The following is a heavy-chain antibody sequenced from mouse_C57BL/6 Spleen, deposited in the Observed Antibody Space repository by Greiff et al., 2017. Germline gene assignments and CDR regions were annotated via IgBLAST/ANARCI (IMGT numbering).Heavy chain of an antibody. D-gene: IGHD2-1*01. CDR2: ISSGSSAI. Sequence: DVMLVESGGGLVKPGGSLKLSCAASGFTFSDYGMHWVRQAPEKGLEWVAYISSGSSAIYYADTVKGRFTISRDNAKNTLFLQMTSLRSEDTAMYYCARPGYGNYGAMDYWGQGTSVTVSS. CDR3: ARPGYGNYGAMDY. CDR1: GFTFSDYG. V-gene: IGHV5-17*01. J-gene: IGHJ4*01.